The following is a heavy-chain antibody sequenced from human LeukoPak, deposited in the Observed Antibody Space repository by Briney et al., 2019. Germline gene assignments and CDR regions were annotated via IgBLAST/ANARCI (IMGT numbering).Heavy chain of an antibody. J-gene: IGHJ3*02. CDR1: GGTFSSYA. CDR3: ARLSNWGRAFDI. V-gene: IGHV1-69*13. D-gene: IGHD7-27*01. Sequence: SVKVSCKASGGTFSSYAISWVRQAPGQGLEWMGGIIPIFGTANYAQKFQGRVTITADESTSTAYMELSSLRSEDTAVYYCARLSNWGRAFDIWGQGTMVTVSS. CDR2: IIPIFGTA.